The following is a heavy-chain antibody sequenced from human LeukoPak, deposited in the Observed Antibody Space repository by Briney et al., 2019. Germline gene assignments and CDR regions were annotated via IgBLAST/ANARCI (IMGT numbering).Heavy chain of an antibody. D-gene: IGHD3-22*01. CDR3: ARGYDSSGFSPFDP. J-gene: IGHJ5*02. CDR1: GYTFTSYG. Sequence: ASVKVSCKASGYTFTSYGISWVRQAPGQGLEWMGWISTYNGNTNYAQKLQGRVTITADESTSTAYMELSSLRSEDTAVYYCARGYDSSGFSPFDPWGQGTLVTVSS. V-gene: IGHV1-18*01. CDR2: ISTYNGNT.